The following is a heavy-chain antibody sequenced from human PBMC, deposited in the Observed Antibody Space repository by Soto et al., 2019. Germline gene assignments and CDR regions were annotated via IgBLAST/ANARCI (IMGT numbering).Heavy chain of an antibody. CDR2: ISAYNGKT. CDR3: AGPIAVASEPGDY. J-gene: IGHJ4*02. D-gene: IGHD6-19*01. CDR1: GYTFSNYG. V-gene: IGHV1-18*01. Sequence: QVQLVQSGAEVKKPGASVKVSCKASGYTFSNYGISWVRQAPGQGLEWMGWISAYNGKTNYAQKLQGRVTMTTDTSTSTVYMELRSLRSDDTAVYYCAGPIAVASEPGDYWGQGSLVTVSS.